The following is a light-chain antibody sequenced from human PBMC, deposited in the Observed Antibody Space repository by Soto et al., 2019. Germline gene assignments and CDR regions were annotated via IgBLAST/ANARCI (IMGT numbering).Light chain of an antibody. CDR2: EVT. J-gene: IGLJ2*01. CDR3: SSYGGSNNLV. V-gene: IGLV2-8*01. Sequence: QSALTQPASVSESPGQSITISCTGTSSDVGNYNYVSWYQQHPGKAPKLMIYEVTKRPSGVPDRFSGSKSGNTASLTVSGLQAEDEAGYYCSSYGGSNNLVFGGGTKLTVL. CDR1: SSDVGNYNY.